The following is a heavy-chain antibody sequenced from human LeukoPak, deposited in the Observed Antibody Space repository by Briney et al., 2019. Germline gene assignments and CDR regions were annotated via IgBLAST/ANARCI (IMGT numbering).Heavy chain of an antibody. CDR1: GGSINSYY. D-gene: IGHD1-26*01. CDR2: IYYSGST. Sequence: SETLSLTCTVSGGSINSYYWSWIRQPPGKGLEWIGYIYYSGSTNYNPSLKSRVTISVDTSKNQFSLKLSSVTAADTAVYYCARIGIKYSTSGWWFDPWGQGSLATVSS. V-gene: IGHV4-59*01. J-gene: IGHJ5*02. CDR3: ARIGIKYSTSGWWFDP.